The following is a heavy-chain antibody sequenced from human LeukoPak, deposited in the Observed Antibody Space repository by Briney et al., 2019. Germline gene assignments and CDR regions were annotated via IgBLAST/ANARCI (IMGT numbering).Heavy chain of an antibody. CDR3: ARDGVSGYDVVYYYYGMDV. D-gene: IGHD5-12*01. CDR1: GLTFSSYA. J-gene: IGHJ6*02. V-gene: IGHV3-30-3*01. CDR2: ISYDGSNK. Sequence: PGGSLRLSCAASGLTFSSYAMHWVRQAPGKGLEWVAVISYDGSNKYYADSVKGRFTISRDNSKNTLYLQMNSLRAEDTAVYYCARDGVSGYDVVYYYYGMDVWGQGTTVTVSS.